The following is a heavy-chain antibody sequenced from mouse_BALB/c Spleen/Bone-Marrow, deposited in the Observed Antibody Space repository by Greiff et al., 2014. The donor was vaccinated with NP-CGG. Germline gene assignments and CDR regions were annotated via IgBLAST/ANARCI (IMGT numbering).Heavy chain of an antibody. J-gene: IGHJ4*01. CDR2: INPDSRTI. D-gene: IGHD3-3*01. V-gene: IGHV4-1*02. Sequence: VQLQQSGGGLVQPGGSLKLSCAASGFDFSRYWMSWVRQAPGKGLEWIGEINPDSRTINSTPSLKDKFIISRDNGKNTLYLQMRKVRSEDTALYYCARRDYYYGMDYWGQGTSVTVSS. CDR3: ARRDYYYGMDY. CDR1: GFDFSRYW.